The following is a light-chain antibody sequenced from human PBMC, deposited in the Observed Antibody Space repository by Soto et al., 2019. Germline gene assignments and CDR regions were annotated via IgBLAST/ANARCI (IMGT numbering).Light chain of an antibody. Sequence: EIVMTQSPATLSVSPGERATLSCRASQSVSSNVAWYQQKPGQAPRLVIYGASTRATGIPARFSGSGSGTEFTLTSSSLQSEDIALNYSQQYNNWPRGTFGPGTKVDI. J-gene: IGKJ3*01. CDR2: GAS. CDR1: QSVSSN. CDR3: QQYNNWPRGT. V-gene: IGKV3-15*01.